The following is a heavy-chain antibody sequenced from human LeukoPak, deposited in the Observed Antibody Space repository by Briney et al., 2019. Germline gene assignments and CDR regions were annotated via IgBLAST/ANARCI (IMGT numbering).Heavy chain of an antibody. Sequence: GGSLRLSCAASGFTFSNYGMHWVRQAPGKGLEWVAVIWYDGTNKYYADSVKDRFTISRDNSKNTLYLQMNSLRAEDTAVYYCARAVLTVTRAKYYYYGMDVWGQGTTVTVSS. D-gene: IGHD4-17*01. CDR1: GFTFSNYG. J-gene: IGHJ6*02. V-gene: IGHV3-33*01. CDR2: IWYDGTNK. CDR3: ARAVLTVTRAKYYYYGMDV.